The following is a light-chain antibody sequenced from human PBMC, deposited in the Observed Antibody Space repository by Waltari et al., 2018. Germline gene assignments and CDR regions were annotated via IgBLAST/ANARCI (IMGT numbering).Light chain of an antibody. J-gene: IGKJ1*01. Sequence: IVLTQSPGTLSLSPGERATLSCRASQSVNTYLAWYQQKPGQAPRLLIYGAYTRAAGIPDRFSGSGFGTDFSLTISRLEAEDFVVYYCQHHVRLPATFGQGTKVEIE. V-gene: IGKV3-20*01. CDR3: QHHVRLPAT. CDR2: GAY. CDR1: QSVNTY.